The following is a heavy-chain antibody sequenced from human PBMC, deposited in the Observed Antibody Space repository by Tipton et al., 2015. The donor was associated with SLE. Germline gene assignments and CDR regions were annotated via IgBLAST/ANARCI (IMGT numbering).Heavy chain of an antibody. D-gene: IGHD3-9*01. CDR2: VYYAGS. V-gene: IGHV4-59*01. CDR3: ARLSPLAGWYYFDY. Sequence: TLSLTCTVSGGSINSFYWSWIRQPPGKGLEWIGYVYYAGSNYNPSLKSRVILSVDTSKNLISLKVNSVTAADTAVYYCARLSPLAGWYYFDYWGQGTLVTVSS. J-gene: IGHJ4*02. CDR1: GGSINSFY.